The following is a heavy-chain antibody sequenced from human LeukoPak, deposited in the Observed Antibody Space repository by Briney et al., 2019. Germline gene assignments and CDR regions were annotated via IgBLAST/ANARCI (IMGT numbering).Heavy chain of an antibody. Sequence: PSETLSLTCTVSGGSISSYYWSWIRQPPGKGLEWIGYIYYSGSTNYNPSLKSRVTISVDTSKNQFSLKLSSVTAADTAVYYCARTYDSSGYSLFDYWGQGTLVTVSS. J-gene: IGHJ4*02. CDR2: IYYSGST. V-gene: IGHV4-59*01. CDR3: ARTYDSSGYSLFDY. D-gene: IGHD3-22*01. CDR1: GGSISSYY.